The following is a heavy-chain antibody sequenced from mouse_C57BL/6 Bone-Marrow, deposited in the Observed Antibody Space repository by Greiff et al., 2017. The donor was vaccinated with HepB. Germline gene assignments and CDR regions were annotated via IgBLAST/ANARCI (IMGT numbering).Heavy chain of an antibody. CDR1: GYSITSGYY. CDR2: ISYDGSN. D-gene: IGHD3-2*02. CDR3: ARRKQLRLSY. J-gene: IGHJ2*01. Sequence: EVKLQESGPGLVKPSQSLSLTCSVTGYSITSGYYWNWIRQFPGNKLEWMGYISYDGSNNYNPSLKNRISITRDTSKNQFFLKLNSVTTEDTATYYCARRKQLRLSYWGQGTTLTVSS. V-gene: IGHV3-6*01.